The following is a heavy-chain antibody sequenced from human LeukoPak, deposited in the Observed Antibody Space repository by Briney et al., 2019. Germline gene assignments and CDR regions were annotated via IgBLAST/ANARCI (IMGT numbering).Heavy chain of an antibody. CDR1: GFTFSSYG. CDR3: VRDASGSYYMWYFDY. J-gene: IGHJ4*02. D-gene: IGHD3-10*01. Sequence: GGSLRLSCAASGFTFSSYGMHWVRQAPGKGLEWVAFIRYDGSNKYYADSVKGRFTISRDNSRNTLYLQMNSLSAEDTAVYYCVRDASGSYYMWYFDYWGQGTLVTVSS. V-gene: IGHV3-30*02. CDR2: IRYDGSNK.